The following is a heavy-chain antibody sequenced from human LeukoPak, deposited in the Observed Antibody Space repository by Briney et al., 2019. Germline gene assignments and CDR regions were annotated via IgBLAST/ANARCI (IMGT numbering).Heavy chain of an antibody. V-gene: IGHV1-8*01. CDR1: GYTFTSYD. CDR2: MNPNSGNT. D-gene: IGHD5-18*01. J-gene: IGHJ4*02. CDR3: VTGFTTMAVDYFDY. Sequence: ASVKVSCKASGYTFTSYDINWVRQATGQGLEWMGWMNPNSGNTGYAQKFQGRVTMTEDTSIDTAYMELSSLRSEDTAVYYCVTGFTTMAVDYFDYWGQGTPVTVSP.